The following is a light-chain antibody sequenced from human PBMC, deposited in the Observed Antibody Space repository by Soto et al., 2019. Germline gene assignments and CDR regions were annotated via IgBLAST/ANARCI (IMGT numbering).Light chain of an antibody. CDR1: SSDVGGYNY. V-gene: IGLV2-14*01. CDR3: CSYTSSSSPYV. J-gene: IGLJ1*01. CDR2: DVS. Sequence: QSALTQPASVSGSPGQSITISCTGTSSDVGGYNYVSWYQQHPGKARKLLIYDVSNRTSGFSYRFAGFKSCNTASLTISGLQAEDEDDYYCCSYTSSSSPYVFGTGTKVTVL.